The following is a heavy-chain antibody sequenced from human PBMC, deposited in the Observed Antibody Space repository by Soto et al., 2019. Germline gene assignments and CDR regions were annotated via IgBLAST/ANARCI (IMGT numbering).Heavy chain of an antibody. V-gene: IGHV3-23*01. D-gene: IGHD6-13*01. J-gene: IGHJ4*02. Sequence: GXSLRLSCTASGFTFRTCDMNWVRQAPGKGLEWVSATAESGSRTFYADSVKGRFTISRDNSQNTLYLQMNSLRVEDTATYYCVKGSSVWHTKIDYCGQGTPVTXSS. CDR3: VKGSSVWHTKIDY. CDR2: TAESGSRT. CDR1: GFTFRTCD.